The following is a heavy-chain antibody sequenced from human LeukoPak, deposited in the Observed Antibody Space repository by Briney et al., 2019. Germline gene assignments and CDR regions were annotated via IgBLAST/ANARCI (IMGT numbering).Heavy chain of an antibody. Sequence: GGSLRLSCAASGFTFSSYSMNWVRQAPGEGLEWVSSISSSSSYIYYADSVKGRFTISRDNSKNTLYLQMNSLRAEDTAVYYCARDYDGEIAVDYWGQGTLVTVSS. CDR2: ISSSSSYI. D-gene: IGHD4-17*01. CDR3: ARDYDGEIAVDY. V-gene: IGHV3-21*01. CDR1: GFTFSSYS. J-gene: IGHJ4*02.